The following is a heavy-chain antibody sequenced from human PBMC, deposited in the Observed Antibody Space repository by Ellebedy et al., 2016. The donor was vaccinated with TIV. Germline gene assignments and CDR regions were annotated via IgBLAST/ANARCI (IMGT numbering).Heavy chain of an antibody. CDR3: ARAEATVTTWRPQWPPDYYYGMDV. D-gene: IGHD4-11*01. Sequence: SETLSLXCTVSGGSISSGDYYWSWIRQPPGKGLEWIGYIYYSGSTYYNPSLKSRVTISVDTSKNQFSLKLSSVTAADTAVYYCARAEATVTTWRPQWPPDYYYGMDVWGQGTTVTVSS. CDR2: IYYSGST. V-gene: IGHV4-30-4*01. J-gene: IGHJ6*02. CDR1: GGSISSGDYY.